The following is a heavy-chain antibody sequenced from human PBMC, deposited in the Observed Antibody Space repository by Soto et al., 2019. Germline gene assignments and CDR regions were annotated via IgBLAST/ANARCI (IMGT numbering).Heavy chain of an antibody. D-gene: IGHD1-26*01. CDR3: AAGATRHAFDI. CDR2: MNASSGNT. CDR1: GYTFTSYD. Sequence: ASVKVSCKASGYTFTSYDINWVRQATGQGLEWMGWMNASSGNTGYAQKLQGGVTMTRNTSISTAYMELSSLRSEDTAVYYCAAGATRHAFDIWGQGTMVTVSS. V-gene: IGHV1-8*01. J-gene: IGHJ3*02.